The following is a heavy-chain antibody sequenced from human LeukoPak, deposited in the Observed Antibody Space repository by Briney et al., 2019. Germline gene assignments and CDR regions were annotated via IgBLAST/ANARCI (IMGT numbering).Heavy chain of an antibody. J-gene: IGHJ4*02. CDR1: GFTFSSYW. CDR3: ARAHTYYYGSGRTIDY. Sequence: PGGSLRLSCAASGFTFSSYWMNWVRQAPGKGLEWVANIKQDGSEKYYVDSVKGRFTISRDNAKNSLYLEMNSLRAEDTAVYYCARAHTYYYGSGRTIDYWGQGTLVTVSS. CDR2: IKQDGSEK. V-gene: IGHV3-7*01. D-gene: IGHD3-10*01.